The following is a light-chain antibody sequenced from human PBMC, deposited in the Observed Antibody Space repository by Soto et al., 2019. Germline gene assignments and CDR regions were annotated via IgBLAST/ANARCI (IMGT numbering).Light chain of an antibody. CDR1: HDSINY. J-gene: IGKJ4*01. CDR2: DAF. CDR3: QQYDNLPVT. V-gene: IGKV1-33*01. Sequence: IPMTQSPSSLSASVGDRVTITCQASHDSINYLTWVHQKPGEAPKLLIFDAFKLETGVPSRFSGSGSGADFTLPISSLQPEDIATYYCQQYDNLPVTFGGGTKVEIK.